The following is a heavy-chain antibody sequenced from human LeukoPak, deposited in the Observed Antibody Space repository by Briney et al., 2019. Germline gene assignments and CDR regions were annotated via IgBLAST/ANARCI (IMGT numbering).Heavy chain of an antibody. Sequence: PGGSLRLSCAASGFTFDAFGMTWVRQAPGKGLVWVSRINIDGSTTSYADSVKGRFTISRDNSKRTVYLQMNSLRAEDTAVYYCAKDRSSWYYPFDSWGQGTLVTVSS. J-gene: IGHJ4*02. CDR1: GFTFDAFG. CDR3: AKDRSSWYYPFDS. D-gene: IGHD3-3*01. V-gene: IGHV3-74*01. CDR2: INIDGSTT.